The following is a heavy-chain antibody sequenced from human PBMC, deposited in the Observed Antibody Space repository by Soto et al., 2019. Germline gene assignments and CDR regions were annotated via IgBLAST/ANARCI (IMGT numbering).Heavy chain of an antibody. CDR1: GGSISSYY. J-gene: IGHJ4*02. V-gene: IGHV4-59*01. Sequence: PSETLSLTCTVSGGSISSYYWTWFRQPPGKGLEWIGYIYYTGLSNSNPSLNSRVTMSVDTSKNQFSLKLSSVTAADTAVYYCASHSSHRYFFDFWGQGTLVTVS. D-gene: IGHD6-13*01. CDR3: ASHSSHRYFFDF. CDR2: IYYTGLS.